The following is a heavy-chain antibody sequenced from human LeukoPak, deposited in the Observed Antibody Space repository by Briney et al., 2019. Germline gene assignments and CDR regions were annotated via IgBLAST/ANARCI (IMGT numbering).Heavy chain of an antibody. V-gene: IGHV3-21*01. CDR1: GFTFSSYS. J-gene: IGHJ4*02. CDR3: ARAVAAALDY. D-gene: IGHD2-15*01. Sequence: GGSLRLSCAASGFTFSSYSMNWVRQAPGKGLEWVSSISSSSSYIYYADSVKGRFPISRDNAKNTLYLQMNSLRAEDTAVYYCARAVAAALDYWGQGTLVTVSS. CDR2: ISSSSSYI.